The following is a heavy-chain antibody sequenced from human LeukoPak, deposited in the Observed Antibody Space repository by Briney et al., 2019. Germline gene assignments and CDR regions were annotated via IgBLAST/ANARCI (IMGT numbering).Heavy chain of an antibody. D-gene: IGHD6-13*01. CDR1: GGSISSGGYY. J-gene: IGHJ4*02. V-gene: IGHV4-30-2*01. CDR3: ASVSSWYFDY. Sequence: PSETLSLTCTVSGGSISSGGYYWSWIRQPPGKGLEWIGYIYHSGSTYYNPSLKSRVTISVDRSKNQFSLKLSSVTAADTAVYYCASVSSWYFDYWGQGTLVTVSS. CDR2: IYHSGST.